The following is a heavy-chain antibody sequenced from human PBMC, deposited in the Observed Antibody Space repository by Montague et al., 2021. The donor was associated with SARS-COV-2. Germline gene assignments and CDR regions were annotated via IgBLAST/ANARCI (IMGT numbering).Heavy chain of an antibody. CDR3: ARDGSLRFAILIVPRHSSHGMDV. D-gene: IGHD3-3*01. CDR2: IYYSGST. Sequence: SETLSLTCTVSGGSISSSSYYWGWIRQPPGKGLEWIGSIYYSGSTYYNPSLKSRVTISVDTSKNQFSLKLSSVTAADTAVYYCARDGSLRFAILIVPRHSSHGMDVWGQGTPVTVSS. V-gene: IGHV4-39*07. CDR1: GGSISSSSYY. J-gene: IGHJ6*02.